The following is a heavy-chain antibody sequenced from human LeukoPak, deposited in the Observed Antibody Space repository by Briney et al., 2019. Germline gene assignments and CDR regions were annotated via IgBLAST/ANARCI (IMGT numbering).Heavy chain of an antibody. V-gene: IGHV1-69*01. CDR2: IIPIFGTA. J-gene: IGHJ3*02. CDR1: GGTFSSYA. Sequence: SVKVSCKASGGTFSSYAIRWVRQAPGQGLEWMGGIIPIFGTANYAQKFQGRVTITADESTSTAYMELSSLRSEDTAVYYCARAPESVVVPAARHAFDIWGQGTMVTVSS. CDR3: ARAPESVVVPAARHAFDI. D-gene: IGHD2-2*01.